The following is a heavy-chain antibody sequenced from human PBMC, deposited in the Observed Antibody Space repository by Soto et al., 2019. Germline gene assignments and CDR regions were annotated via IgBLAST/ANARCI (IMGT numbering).Heavy chain of an antibody. D-gene: IGHD1-7*01. Sequence: SETLSLTCTVSGGSISSGGYYWSWIRQHPGKGLEWIGYIYYSGSTYYNPSLKSRVTISVDTSKNQFSLKLSSVTAADTAVYYCAKFPAPGITGWFDPWGQGTLVTVSS. CDR1: GGSISSGGYY. CDR3: AKFPAPGITGWFDP. CDR2: IYYSGST. J-gene: IGHJ5*02. V-gene: IGHV4-31*03.